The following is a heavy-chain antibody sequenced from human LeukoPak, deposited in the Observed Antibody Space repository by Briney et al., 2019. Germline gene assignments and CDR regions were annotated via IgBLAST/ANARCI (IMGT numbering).Heavy chain of an antibody. J-gene: IGHJ4*02. Sequence: PGGSLRLSCAASGFTFSSYGMHRVRQAPGKGLEWVAVISYDGSNKYYADSVKGRFTISRDNSKNTLYLQMNSLRAEDTAVYYCAKGGRLGELSSLGYWGQGTLVTVSS. D-gene: IGHD3-16*02. CDR3: AKGGRLGELSSLGY. CDR1: GFTFSSYG. CDR2: ISYDGSNK. V-gene: IGHV3-30*18.